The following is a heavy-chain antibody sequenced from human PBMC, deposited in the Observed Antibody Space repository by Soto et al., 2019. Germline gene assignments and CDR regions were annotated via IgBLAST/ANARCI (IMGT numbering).Heavy chain of an antibody. CDR3: TRADYVWGSYRYTFDY. CDR1: GFTFGEYA. J-gene: IGHJ4*02. CDR2: IRSIAYGGTT. Sequence: GGSLRLSCTASGFTFGEYAMSWFRQAPGKWLEWVGFIRSIAYGGTTGYAESVKGRFTILRDDSKSIAYLQMNSLKTEDSAVYYCTRADYVWGSYRYTFDYWGQGP. V-gene: IGHV3-49*03. D-gene: IGHD3-16*02.